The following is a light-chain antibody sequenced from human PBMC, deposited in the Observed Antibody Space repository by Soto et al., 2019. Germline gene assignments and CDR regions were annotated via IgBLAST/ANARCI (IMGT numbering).Light chain of an antibody. CDR2: GAS. CDR1: QSVSSNS. V-gene: IGKV3-20*01. CDR3: QQYGSSHIT. J-gene: IGKJ4*01. Sequence: EIVLMQSPGTLSLSPGAGDTLSCRASQSVSSNSLACYQQKPGQAPRLLIYGASTRATGIPARFSGRGSGTDFTLTINRLEPEDYAVYYCQQYGSSHITCGGGTKVEIK.